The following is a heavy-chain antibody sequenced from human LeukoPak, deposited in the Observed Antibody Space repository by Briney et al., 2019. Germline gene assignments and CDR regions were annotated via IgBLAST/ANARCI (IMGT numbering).Heavy chain of an antibody. V-gene: IGHV4-38-2*02. D-gene: IGHD3-22*01. CDR2: MFHSGRA. CDR3: ARTDRNWYFDL. CDR1: GDSITSEYF. Sequence: SETLSLTCTVSGDSITSEYFWGWLRQTPGKGLEWFGSMFHSGRAYYSPSLRSRVTISVDTSKNQFSLELNSVTAADTAVYYCARTDRNWYFDLWVRGTLVTVSP. J-gene: IGHJ2*01.